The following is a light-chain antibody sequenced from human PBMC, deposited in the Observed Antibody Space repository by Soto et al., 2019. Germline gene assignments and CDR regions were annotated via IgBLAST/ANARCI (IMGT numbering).Light chain of an antibody. V-gene: IGLV2-14*01. J-gene: IGLJ2*01. Sequence: QSALTQPASVSGSPGQSITISCTGTSRDVGGYNYVSWYQQHPGKAPKLMIYEVSNRPSGVSNRFSGSKSGNTASLTISGLQAEGEADYYCSSYTSSSTLVVFGGGTKLTVL. CDR1: SRDVGGYNY. CDR2: EVS. CDR3: SSYTSSSTLVV.